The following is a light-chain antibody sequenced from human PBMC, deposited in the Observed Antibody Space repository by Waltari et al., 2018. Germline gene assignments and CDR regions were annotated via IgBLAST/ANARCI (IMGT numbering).Light chain of an antibody. CDR3: QQYYSYFT. J-gene: IGKJ4*01. CDR2: DAS. V-gene: IGKV1-5*01. Sequence: DIQMTQSPSTLSASVGDRVTITCRASQSIGSLLAWYQQKPGKAPKLLIYDASSLESGVPSRFSGSGSGTEFTLTITSLQPDDFATYSCQQYYSYFTFGGGAK. CDR1: QSIGSL.